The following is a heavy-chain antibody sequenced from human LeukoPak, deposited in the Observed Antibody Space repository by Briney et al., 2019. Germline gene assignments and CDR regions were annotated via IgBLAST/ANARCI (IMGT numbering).Heavy chain of an antibody. CDR2: IKEDGIEK. CDR1: GFTFSNHW. J-gene: IGHJ3*02. Sequence: GGSLRLSCAASGFTFSNHWMSCVRQAPGKGLEWVANIKEDGIEKYHVDSVKGRFTISRDNAKNSLYLQMNSLRAEDTAVYYCARDLDTYVLLIAYDTFDSWGQGTMVTVSS. D-gene: IGHD2-21*01. V-gene: IGHV3-7*01. CDR3: ARDLDTYVLLIAYDTFDS.